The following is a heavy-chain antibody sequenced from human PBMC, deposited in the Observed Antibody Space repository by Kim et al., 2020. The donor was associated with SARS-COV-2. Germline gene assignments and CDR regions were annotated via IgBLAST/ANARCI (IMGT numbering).Heavy chain of an antibody. Sequence: SETLSLTCAVYGGSFSGYYWSWIRQPPGKGLEWIGEINHSGSTNYNPSLKSRVTISVDTSKNQFSLKLSSVTAADTAVYYCARAGYDSSGYYAKNLCCDFDYWGQGTLVTVSS. D-gene: IGHD3-22*01. CDR3: ARAGYDSSGYYAKNLCCDFDY. CDR2: INHSGST. CDR1: GGSFSGYY. J-gene: IGHJ4*02. V-gene: IGHV4-34*01.